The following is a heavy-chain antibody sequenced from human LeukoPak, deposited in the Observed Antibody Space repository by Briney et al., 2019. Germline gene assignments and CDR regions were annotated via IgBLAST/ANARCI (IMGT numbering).Heavy chain of an antibody. V-gene: IGHV3-33*01. J-gene: IGHJ6*02. D-gene: IGHD6-13*01. Sequence: PGGSLRLSCAASGFTFSSYGMHWVRQAPGKGLEWVAVIWYDGSNKYYADSVKGRFTISRGNPKNTLYLQMNSLRAEDTAVYYCARVGQAAGYYYGMDVWGQGTTVTVSS. CDR1: GFTFSSYG. CDR2: IWYDGSNK. CDR3: ARVGQAAGYYYGMDV.